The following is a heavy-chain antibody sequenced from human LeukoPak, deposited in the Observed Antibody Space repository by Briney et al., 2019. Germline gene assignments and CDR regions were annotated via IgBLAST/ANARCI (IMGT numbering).Heavy chain of an antibody. J-gene: IGHJ4*02. Sequence: GGSLRLSCAASGFTVSSNFMSWVRQAPGKGLEWVSVIYGGGNTYYADSVKGRFTISRDTSKNTLYLQMNSLRAEDTAVYYCATWPGGWYGEDSWGQGTLVAVSS. D-gene: IGHD6-19*01. CDR3: ATWPGGWYGEDS. CDR2: IYGGGNT. V-gene: IGHV3-53*01. CDR1: GFTVSSNF.